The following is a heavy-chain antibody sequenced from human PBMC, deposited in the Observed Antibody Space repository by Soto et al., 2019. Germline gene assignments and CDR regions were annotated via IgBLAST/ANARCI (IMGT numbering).Heavy chain of an antibody. CDR1: GYSLTSYG. CDR3: ARGRLIYFDY. V-gene: IGHV1-18*01. J-gene: IGHJ4*02. CDR2: ISPFNGNT. Sequence: ASVRVSCKASGYSLTSYGVTWVRQAPGQGLEWMGWISPFNGNTNYAQKFQGRVTMTTDTSTSTAYMELRGLRSDDTAVYYCARGRLIYFDYWGQGALVTVSS.